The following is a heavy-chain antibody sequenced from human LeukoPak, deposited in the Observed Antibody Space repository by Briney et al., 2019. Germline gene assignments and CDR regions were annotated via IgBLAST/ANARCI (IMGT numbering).Heavy chain of an antibody. CDR3: VRGIPLFDY. Sequence: PGESLRLSCAASGFSFSAYWMSWVRQAPGKGLEWVANIKVDGTEKYYVDSVKGRFTISRDNAKNSLSLQMSGLRAEDTAVYYCVRGIPLFDYWGQGTLVTVSS. CDR2: IKVDGTEK. V-gene: IGHV3-7*05. J-gene: IGHJ4*02. CDR1: GFSFSAYW.